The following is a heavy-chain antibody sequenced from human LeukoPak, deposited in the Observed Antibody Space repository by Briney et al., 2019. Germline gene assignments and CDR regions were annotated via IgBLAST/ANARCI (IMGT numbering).Heavy chain of an antibody. J-gene: IGHJ5*02. CDR1: GYTFTGYY. Sequence: GASVKVSCKASGYTFTGYYMHWVRQAPGQGLEWMGWINPNSGGTNYAQMFEGRVTMTSDTSLTSAYLELNTLRFDDTAVYYCAKVARFLEWLPGDNWLDPWGQGTLVIVSS. V-gene: IGHV1-2*02. CDR3: AKVARFLEWLPGDNWLDP. CDR2: INPNSGGT. D-gene: IGHD3-3*01.